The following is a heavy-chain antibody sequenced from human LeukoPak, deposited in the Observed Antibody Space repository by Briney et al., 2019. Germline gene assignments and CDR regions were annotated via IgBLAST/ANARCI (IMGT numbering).Heavy chain of an antibody. V-gene: IGHV3-33*01. D-gene: IGHD4-23*01. CDR3: ARVSSYGGAEY. CDR1: GFTFSSYG. J-gene: IGHJ4*02. CDR2: IWYDGSNK. Sequence: PGGSLRLSCAASGFTFSSYGMHWVRQAPGKGLEWVAVIWYDGSNKYYAASVKGRFTISRDNSKNTLYLQINSLRAEDTAVYYCARVSSYGGAEYWGQGTLVTVSS.